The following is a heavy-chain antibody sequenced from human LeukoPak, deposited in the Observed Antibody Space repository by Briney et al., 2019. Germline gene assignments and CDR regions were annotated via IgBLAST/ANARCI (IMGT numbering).Heavy chain of an antibody. J-gene: IGHJ3*02. CDR1: GYSFTSYW. Sequence: GESLKISCKSSGYSFTSYWIGWVRQMPGKGLEWMGIIYPGDSDTRYSPSFQGLVTISVDKSISTAYLQWRSLKASDTAMYYCARHAQTVAAFDIWGQGTMVTVSS. V-gene: IGHV5-51*01. CDR3: ARHAQTVAAFDI. D-gene: IGHD6-19*01. CDR2: IYPGDSDT.